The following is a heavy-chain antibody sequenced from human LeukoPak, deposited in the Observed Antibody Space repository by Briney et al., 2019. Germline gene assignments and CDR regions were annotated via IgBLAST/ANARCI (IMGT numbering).Heavy chain of an antibody. CDR1: GYTFTSCD. CDR2: MNPNSGNT. CDR3: ARGGGYYYDSSGYSNWFDP. Sequence: ASVKVSCKASGYTFTSCDINWVRQATGQGLEWMGWMNPNSGNTGYAQKFQGRVTITRNTSISTAYMELSSLRSEDTAVYYCARGGGYYYDSSGYSNWFDPWGQGTLVTVSS. V-gene: IGHV1-8*03. J-gene: IGHJ5*02. D-gene: IGHD3-22*01.